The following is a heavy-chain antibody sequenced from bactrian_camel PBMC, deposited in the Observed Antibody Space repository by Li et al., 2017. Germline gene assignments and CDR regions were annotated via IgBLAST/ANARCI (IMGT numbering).Heavy chain of an antibody. D-gene: IGHD5*01. CDR1: AAVFSVNC. Sequence: QLVESGGGSVQAGGSLRLSCATGAAVFSVNCFAWFREIPGREREGVAAMRIGNGFTDYSDSVKGRFTISRDNAKDTLYLQMNSLKPEDTATYYCAAGQGVGWCLDVIRVGAEADSDYWGHGTQVTVS. V-gene: IGHV3S1*01. CDR2: MRIGNGFT. CDR3: AAGQGVGWCLDVIRVGAEADSDY. J-gene: IGHJ4*01.